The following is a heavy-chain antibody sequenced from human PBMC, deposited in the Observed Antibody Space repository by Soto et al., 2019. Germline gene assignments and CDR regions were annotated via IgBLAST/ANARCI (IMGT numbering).Heavy chain of an antibody. CDR2: INGGYGNT. V-gene: IGHV1-3*05. Sequence: QVQLVQSGAEEKKPGASVKVSCKASGYTFTDYAMHWVRQAPGQRLEWMGWINGGYGNTKYSQKFQGRVTITRDTSASTSASTVHVELSSLTSEDTAMYYCARGPTTTDYGEWFDPWGQGPLVTVSS. D-gene: IGHD4-17*01. J-gene: IGHJ5*02. CDR1: GYTFTDYA. CDR3: ARGPTTTDYGEWFDP.